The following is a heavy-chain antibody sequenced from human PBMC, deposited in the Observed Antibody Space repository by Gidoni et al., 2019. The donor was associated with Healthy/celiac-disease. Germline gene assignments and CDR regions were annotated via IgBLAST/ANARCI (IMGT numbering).Heavy chain of an antibody. CDR3: ARPNPYGDYAVY. Sequence: EVQLVQSGAEVTKPGESLKISCKGSGSSFTRYWIGWLRQMPGKGLEWMGIIYPGDSDTRYSPSFQGQVTIAADKSISTAYLQWSSLKASDTAMYYCARPNPYGDYAVYWGQGTLVTGSS. D-gene: IGHD4-17*01. J-gene: IGHJ4*02. CDR2: IYPGDSDT. V-gene: IGHV5-51*01. CDR1: GSSFTRYW.